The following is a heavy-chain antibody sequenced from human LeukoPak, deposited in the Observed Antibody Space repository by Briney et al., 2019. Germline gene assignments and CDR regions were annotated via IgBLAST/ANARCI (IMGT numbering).Heavy chain of an antibody. CDR2: IRYDGSNK. J-gene: IGHJ4*02. CDR1: GFTFISYG. CDR3: AKDGITDSSGYYHDY. Sequence: GGSLRLSCAASGFTFISYGMHWVRQAPGKGLEWVAFIRYDGSNKYYADSVKGRFTISRDNSKNTLYPQMNSLRAEDTAVYYCAKDGITDSSGYYHDYWGQGTVVTLSS. V-gene: IGHV3-30*02. D-gene: IGHD3-22*01.